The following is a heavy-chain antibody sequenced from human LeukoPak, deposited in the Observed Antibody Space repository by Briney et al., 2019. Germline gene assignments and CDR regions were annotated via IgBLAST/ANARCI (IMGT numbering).Heavy chain of an antibody. Sequence: SVKVSCKASGGTFSSYAISWVRQAPGQGLEWMGGIIPIFGTANCAQKFQGRVTITADESTSTAYMELSSLRSEDTAVYYCARDIYGGSGTVGLDYWGQGTLVTVSS. J-gene: IGHJ4*02. CDR1: GGTFSSYA. D-gene: IGHD3-10*01. CDR2: IIPIFGTA. CDR3: ARDIYGGSGTVGLDY. V-gene: IGHV1-69*13.